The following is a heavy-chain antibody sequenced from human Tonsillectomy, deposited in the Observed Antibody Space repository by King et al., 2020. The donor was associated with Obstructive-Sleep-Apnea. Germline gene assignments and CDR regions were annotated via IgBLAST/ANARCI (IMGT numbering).Heavy chain of an antibody. D-gene: IGHD2-15*01. J-gene: IGHJ5*02. Sequence: VPLQESGPGLVKPSETLSLTCTVSGGSISSYYWSWIRQPPGKGLEWIGYIYYSGSTNYNPSLKSRVTISVDTSKNQFSLKLSSVTAADTAVYYCARTFCGSGGSCYSGEFDPWGQGTLVTVSS. CDR3: ARTFCGSGGSCYSGEFDP. CDR1: GGSISSYY. CDR2: IYYSGST. V-gene: IGHV4-59*01.